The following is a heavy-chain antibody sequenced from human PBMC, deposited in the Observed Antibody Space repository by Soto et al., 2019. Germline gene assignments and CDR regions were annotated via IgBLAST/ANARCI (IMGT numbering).Heavy chain of an antibody. CDR1: GGSISSSNW. J-gene: IGHJ4*02. CDR3: ATSYCGGDCYSGNLNY. V-gene: IGHV4-4*02. Sequence: SETLSLTCAVSGGSISSSNWWSWVRQPPGKGLEWIGEIYHSGSTNYNPSLKSRVTISVDKSKNQFSLKLSSVTAADTAVYYCATSYCGGDCYSGNLNYWGQGTLVTVSP. D-gene: IGHD2-21*02. CDR2: IYHSGST.